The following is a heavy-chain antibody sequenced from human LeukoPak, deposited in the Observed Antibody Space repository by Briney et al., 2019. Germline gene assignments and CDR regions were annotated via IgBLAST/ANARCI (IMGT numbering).Heavy chain of an antibody. V-gene: IGHV3-23*01. J-gene: IGHJ4*02. D-gene: IGHD1-1*01. CDR3: AKRVSQLGKYYFDY. CDR1: GFTFSNYA. Sequence: PGGSLRLSCTASGFTFSNYAMSWVRQAPGKGLEWVSGISSSGGSTYYADSVKGRFTISRDNSKNTLFLQMNSLRAEDTAVYYCAKRVSQLGKYYFDYWGQGTLVTVSS. CDR2: ISSSGGST.